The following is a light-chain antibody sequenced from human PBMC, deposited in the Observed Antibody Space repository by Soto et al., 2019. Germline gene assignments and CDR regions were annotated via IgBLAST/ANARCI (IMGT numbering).Light chain of an antibody. CDR3: NSYTSNNTYV. CDR1: SSDVGAFNY. V-gene: IGLV2-14*03. J-gene: IGLJ1*01. CDR2: DVS. Sequence: QSALTQPPSASGSPGQSVTISCSGTSSDVGAFNYVSWYQQHPGKAPKLMIYDVSNRPSGVSNRFSGSKSGNTASLTISGLQAEDEADYYCNSYTSNNTYVFGTGTKLTVL.